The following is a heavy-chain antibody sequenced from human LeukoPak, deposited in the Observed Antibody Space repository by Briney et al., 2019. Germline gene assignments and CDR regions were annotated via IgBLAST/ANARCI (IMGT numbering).Heavy chain of an antibody. D-gene: IGHD3-22*01. Sequence: SVKVSCKASGGTFSSYAISWVRQAPGQGLEWMGGIIPIFGTANYAQKFQGRVTITADESTSTAYMELSSLRSEDTAVYYCARDSSGRYYYYYYGMDVWGQGTAVTVSS. CDR1: GGTFSSYA. J-gene: IGHJ6*02. V-gene: IGHV1-69*13. CDR3: ARDSSGRYYYYYYGMDV. CDR2: IIPIFGTA.